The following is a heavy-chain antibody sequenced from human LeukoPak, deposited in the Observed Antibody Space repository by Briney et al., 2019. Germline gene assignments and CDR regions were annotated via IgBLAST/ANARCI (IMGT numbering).Heavy chain of an antibody. CDR1: GFTFSSYG. CDR2: ISGSGGST. D-gene: IGHD6-13*01. J-gene: IGHJ5*02. V-gene: IGHV3-23*01. CDR3: AKDPRAAAAPNWFDP. Sequence: PGGTLRLSCAASGFTFSSYGMSWVRQVPGKGLEWVSAISGSGGSTYYADSVKGRFTISRDNSKNTLYLQMNSLRAEDTAVYYCAKDPRAAAAPNWFDPWGQGTLVTVSS.